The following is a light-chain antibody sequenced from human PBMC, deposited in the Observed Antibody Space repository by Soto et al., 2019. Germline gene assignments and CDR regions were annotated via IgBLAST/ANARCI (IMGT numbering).Light chain of an antibody. CDR3: CSYTGRPIFVL. Sequence: QSVLTQPPSASGTPGQRVTISCSGSSSNIGSNFVYWYQQFPGTAPKLLIYRNNQRPSGVSNRFSGSESDNTASLTISGLQAEDEADYYCCSYTGRPIFVLFGGGTKLTVL. J-gene: IGLJ2*01. CDR1: SSNIGSNF. CDR2: RNN. V-gene: IGLV1-47*01.